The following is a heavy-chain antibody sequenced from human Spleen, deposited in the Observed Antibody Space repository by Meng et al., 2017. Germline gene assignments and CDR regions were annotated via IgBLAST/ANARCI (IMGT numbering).Heavy chain of an antibody. CDR1: GESLSGYY. CDR3: ARGPTTMAHDFDY. Sequence: QVQLKQWGAGLLKPSETLSLTCAVYGESLSGYYWSWIRQPPGKGLEWIGEINHGGSTNYNPSLKSRVTISVDTSKNHFSLNLTSVTAADTAVYYCARGPTTMAHDFDYWGQGTLVTASS. J-gene: IGHJ4*02. D-gene: IGHD4-11*01. CDR2: INHGGST. V-gene: IGHV4-34*01.